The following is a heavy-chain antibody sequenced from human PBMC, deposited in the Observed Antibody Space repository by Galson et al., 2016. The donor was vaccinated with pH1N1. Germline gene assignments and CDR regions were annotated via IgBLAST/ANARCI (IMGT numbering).Heavy chain of an antibody. D-gene: IGHD3-10*01. CDR2: ISPIFGSI. CDR1: GGTFSNSA. V-gene: IGHV1-69*06. J-gene: IGHJ6*02. CDR3: ATAGPLVREILYYSYALDV. Sequence: SVKVSCKASGGTFSNSAISWVRQAPGQGLEWMGGISPIFGSINYAQRFQGRVTITADIFTNTAYMELSSLRSEDTAIYYCATAGPLVREILYYSYALDVWGQGTTVTVPS.